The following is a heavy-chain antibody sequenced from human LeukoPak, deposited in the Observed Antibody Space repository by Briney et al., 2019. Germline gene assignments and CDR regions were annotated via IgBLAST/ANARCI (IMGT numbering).Heavy chain of an antibody. Sequence: ASVKVSCKASGYMFTTYGLSWVRQAPGRGLEWMGWISAYNANTLLAQRLQGRVTLTTDTSTSTAYMELRSLTSDDTAVYYCARATYYYGSGSGEFDYWGQGTLVTVSS. J-gene: IGHJ4*02. CDR1: GYMFTTYG. V-gene: IGHV1-18*01. D-gene: IGHD3-10*01. CDR2: ISAYNANT. CDR3: ARATYYYGSGSGEFDY.